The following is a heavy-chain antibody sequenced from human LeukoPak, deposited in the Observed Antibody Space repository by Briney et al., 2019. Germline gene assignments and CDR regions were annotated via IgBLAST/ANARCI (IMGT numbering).Heavy chain of an antibody. J-gene: IGHJ4*02. CDR2: IHESGST. Sequence: SETLSLTWAVSGVSMSSNNWGSWVRQPPGKGLEWIGEIHESGSTNYNPPLKSRVTISVDKSKDQFSLKLSSVTAADTAEYYCARHEGFSQKDWGQGTQVTVS. CDR1: GVSMSSNNW. V-gene: IGHV4-4*02. CDR3: ARHEGFSQKD.